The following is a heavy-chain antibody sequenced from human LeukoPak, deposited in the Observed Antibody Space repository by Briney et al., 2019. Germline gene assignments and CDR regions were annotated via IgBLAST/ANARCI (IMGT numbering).Heavy chain of an antibody. J-gene: IGHJ4*02. Sequence: ASVKVSCKASGGTFSSYAISWMRQAPGQGLEWMGGIIPIFGTANYAQKFQGRVTITADESTSTAYMELSSLRSEDTAVYYCAREIEIGRAFDYWGQGTLVTVSS. CDR3: AREIEIGRAFDY. CDR2: IIPIFGTA. CDR1: GGTFSSYA. D-gene: IGHD5-24*01. V-gene: IGHV1-69*13.